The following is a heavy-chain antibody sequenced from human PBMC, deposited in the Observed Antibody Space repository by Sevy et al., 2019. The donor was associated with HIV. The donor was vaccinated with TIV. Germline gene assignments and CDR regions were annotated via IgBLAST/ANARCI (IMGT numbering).Heavy chain of an antibody. V-gene: IGHV3-30*03. CDR3: AREKVPVASGRIRYYYYYGLDV. CDR1: EFRFSDFA. J-gene: IGHJ6*02. Sequence: GGSLRLSCAASEFRFSDFAMHWVRQAPGKGLEGVAFISYDGKRTNYADSVKGRFTVSRDNSDKKFYVQMTSLRVEDAAIYYCAREKVPVASGRIRYYYYYGLDVWGLRTTVTVSS. CDR2: ISYDGKRT. D-gene: IGHD6-19*01.